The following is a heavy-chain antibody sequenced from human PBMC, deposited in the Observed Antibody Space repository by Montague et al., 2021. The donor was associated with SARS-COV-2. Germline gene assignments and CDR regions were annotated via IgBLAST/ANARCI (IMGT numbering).Heavy chain of an antibody. CDR2: INQSGRT. D-gene: IGHD3-22*01. V-gene: IGHV4-34*01. CDR3: ASPTYYYDSSGPDAFDI. Sequence: SETLSLTCAVYGGSFSGYYWSWIRQPPEKGLEWIGEINQSGRTNNNPSLRSRVIISVDTSKNQFSLKLSSATAADTAVYYCASPTYYYDSSGPDAFDIWGQGTMVTVSS. J-gene: IGHJ3*02. CDR1: GGSFSGYY.